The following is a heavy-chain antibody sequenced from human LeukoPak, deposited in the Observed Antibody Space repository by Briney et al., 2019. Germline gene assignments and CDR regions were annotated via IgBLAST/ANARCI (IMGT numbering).Heavy chain of an antibody. J-gene: IGHJ4*02. CDR3: TRQDCSGGACSYVDY. D-gene: IGHD2-15*01. V-gene: IGHV3-73*01. CDR2: IRTKPTSYTT. Sequence: GGSLRLFCAASGFDFSAFYMHWVRQASGGGLEWVGLIRTKPTSYTTVYAASVKGRFTISRDDSKNTAYLQMNSLKAEDTAVYYCTRQDCSGGACSYVDYWGQGTLVTVSS. CDR1: GFDFSAFY.